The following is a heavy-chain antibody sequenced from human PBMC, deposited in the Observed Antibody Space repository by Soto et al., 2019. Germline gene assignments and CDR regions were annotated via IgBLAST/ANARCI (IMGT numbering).Heavy chain of an antibody. Sequence: SDTHSLTCPLSGFSVRAPDLWNWVRQSPDKGLEWIAEVHISGHSNYNPSLRSRVSVSIDSSKNQFYLNLNSVTAADTAIYYCARVRQGCSANNCYFDPWGQGTQVTVSS. V-gene: IGHV4-4*02. J-gene: IGHJ5*01. CDR1: GFSVRAPDL. CDR2: VHISGHS. CDR3: ARVRQGCSANNCYFDP. D-gene: IGHD1-1*01.